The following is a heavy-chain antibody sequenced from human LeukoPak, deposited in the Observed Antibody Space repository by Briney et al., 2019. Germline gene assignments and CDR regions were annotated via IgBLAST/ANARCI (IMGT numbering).Heavy chain of an antibody. CDR1: GASFSSYA. CDR2: IIPIFGTA. J-gene: IGHJ6*02. D-gene: IGHD5-12*01. V-gene: IGHV1-69*13. CDR3: ARAHSGYSGYDWGYYYYGMDV. Sequence: SVKVSCKASGASFSSYAISWVRQAPGQGLEWMGGIIPIFGTANYAQKFQGRVTITADESTSTAYMELSSLRSEDTAVYYCARAHSGYSGYDWGYYYYGMDVWGQGTTATVSS.